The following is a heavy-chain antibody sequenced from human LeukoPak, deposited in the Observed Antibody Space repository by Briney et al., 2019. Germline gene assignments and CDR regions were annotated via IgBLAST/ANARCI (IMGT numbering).Heavy chain of an antibody. CDR3: ARAGGSYYPCYYYGMDV. CDR1: GFTYNSHA. D-gene: IGHD1-26*01. CDR2: IWYDGSNK. V-gene: IGHV3-33*01. Sequence: PGRSLRLSCAASGFTYNSHAMHWVRQAPGKGVEWVAVIWYDGSNKYYADSVKGRFTISRDNSKNTLYLQMNSLRAEDTAVYYCARAGGSYYPCYYYGMDVWGQGTAVTVSS. J-gene: IGHJ6*02.